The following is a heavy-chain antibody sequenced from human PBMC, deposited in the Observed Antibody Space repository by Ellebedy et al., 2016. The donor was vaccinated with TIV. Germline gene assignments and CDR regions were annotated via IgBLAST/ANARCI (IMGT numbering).Heavy chain of an antibody. CDR3: AREGAYGDYFQVSFPFDP. V-gene: IGHV3-7*01. D-gene: IGHD4-17*01. Sequence: PGGSLRLSCAASGFTFSNYWMSWVRQAPGKGLEWVASIEHDGSEKYYVDSVKGRFTISRDNAKNSLSLQMSSLRAEDTAVYYCAREGAYGDYFQVSFPFDPWGQGTLVTVSS. J-gene: IGHJ5*02. CDR2: IEHDGSEK. CDR1: GFTFSNYW.